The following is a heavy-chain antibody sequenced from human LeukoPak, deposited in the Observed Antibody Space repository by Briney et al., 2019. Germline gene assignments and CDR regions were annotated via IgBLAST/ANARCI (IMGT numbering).Heavy chain of an antibody. V-gene: IGHV3-21*01. Sequence: GGSLRLSCAASGFTFSKAWMNWVRQAPGKGLEWVSSISSSSSYIYYADSVKGRFTISRDNAKNSLHLQMNSLRAEDTAVYYCARAREGYCSSTSCYYFDYWGQGTLVTVSS. J-gene: IGHJ4*02. D-gene: IGHD2-2*01. CDR2: ISSSSSYI. CDR3: ARAREGYCSSTSCYYFDY. CDR1: GFTFSKAW.